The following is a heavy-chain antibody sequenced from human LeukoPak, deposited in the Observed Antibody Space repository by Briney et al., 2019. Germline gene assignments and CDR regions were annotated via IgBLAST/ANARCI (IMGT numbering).Heavy chain of an antibody. D-gene: IGHD1-14*01. CDR2: INHSGST. J-gene: IGHJ4*02. V-gene: IGHV4-34*01. CDR3: ARAPLDRNFDY. CDR1: GGSFSGYY. Sequence: SETLSLTCAVYGGSFSGYYWSWIRQPPGKGLEWIGEINHSGSTNYNPSLKSRVTISVDTSKNQFSLKLGSVTAADTAVYYCARAPLDRNFDYWGQGTLVTVSS.